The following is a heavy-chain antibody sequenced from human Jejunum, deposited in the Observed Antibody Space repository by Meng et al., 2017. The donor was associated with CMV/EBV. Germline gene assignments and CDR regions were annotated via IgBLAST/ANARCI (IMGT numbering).Heavy chain of an antibody. CDR2: INFGASNI. Sequence: SGVTFSAYEVDWVRQAPGKGLKWLAHINFGASNIYYADSIKGRFTISRDDAKSSLYLDMSSLRADDTAVYYCARELPATWEPFDYWGRGTLVTVSS. CDR1: GVTFSAYE. D-gene: IGHD1-26*01. V-gene: IGHV3-48*03. CDR3: ARELPATWEPFDY. J-gene: IGHJ4*02.